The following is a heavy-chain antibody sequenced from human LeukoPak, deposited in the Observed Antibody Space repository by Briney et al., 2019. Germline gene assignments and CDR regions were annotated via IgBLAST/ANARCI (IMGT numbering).Heavy chain of an antibody. Sequence: GASVKVSCKASGGTFSSYAISWVRQAPGQGLEWMGGIIPIFGTANYAQKFQGRVTITTDESTRTAYMELSSLRSEDTAVYYCARDPPSQTLARYYYYMDVWGKGTTVTVSS. CDR3: ARDPPSQTLARYYYYMDV. CDR1: GGTFSSYA. D-gene: IGHD6-6*01. CDR2: IIPIFGTA. J-gene: IGHJ6*03. V-gene: IGHV1-69*05.